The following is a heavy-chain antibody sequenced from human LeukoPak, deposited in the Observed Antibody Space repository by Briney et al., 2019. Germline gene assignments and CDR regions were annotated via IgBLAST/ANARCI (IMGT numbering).Heavy chain of an antibody. D-gene: IGHD3-22*01. J-gene: IGHJ3*02. CDR1: GYTFTSYG. V-gene: IGHV1-18*01. Sequence: ASVKVSCKASGYTFTSYGISWVRQAPGQGLEWMGWISAYNGNTNYAQKLQGRVTMTRNTSISTAYMEPSSLRSEDTAVYYCARSPDFNYYDSSGNDAFDIWGQGTMVTVSS. CDR3: ARSPDFNYYDSSGNDAFDI. CDR2: ISAYNGNT.